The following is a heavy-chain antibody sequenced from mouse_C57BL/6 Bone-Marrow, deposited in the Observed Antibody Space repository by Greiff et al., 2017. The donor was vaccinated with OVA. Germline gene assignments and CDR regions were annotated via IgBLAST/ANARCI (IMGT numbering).Heavy chain of an antibody. CDR3: ARRVGDAMDY. CDR2: LHPNSGST. V-gene: IGHV1-64*01. CDR1: GYTFTSYW. Sequence: QVQLQQPGAELVKPGASVKLSCKASGYTFTSYWMHWVKQRPGQGLAWIGMLHPNSGSTNYNEKFKSKATLTVDKSSSTAYMQLSSLTSEDSAVYYCARRVGDAMDYWGQGTSVTVSS. D-gene: IGHD1-1*02. J-gene: IGHJ4*01.